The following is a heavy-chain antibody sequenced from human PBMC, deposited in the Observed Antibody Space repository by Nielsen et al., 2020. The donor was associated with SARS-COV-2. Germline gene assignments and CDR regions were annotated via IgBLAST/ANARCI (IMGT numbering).Heavy chain of an antibody. CDR2: IKQDGSEK. V-gene: IGHV3-7*02. D-gene: IGHD3-22*01. J-gene: IGHJ4*02. CDR3: AKVGHYYDSSGHFDY. Sequence: GESLKISCAASGFTFSSYWMSWVRQAPGKGLEWVANIKQDGSEKYYVDSVKGRFTISRDNSKNTLYLQMNSLRAEDTAVYYCAKVGHYYDSSGHFDYWGQGTLVTVSS. CDR1: GFTFSSYW.